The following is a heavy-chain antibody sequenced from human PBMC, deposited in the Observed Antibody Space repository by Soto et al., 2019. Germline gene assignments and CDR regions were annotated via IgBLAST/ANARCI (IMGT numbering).Heavy chain of an antibody. J-gene: IGHJ4*02. V-gene: IGHV4-59*08. CDR3: GRISSHGDYAY. CDR2: IYSGNT. CDR1: GGSISGYY. D-gene: IGHD4-17*01. Sequence: QVQLQESGPGVVKPSETLSLTCTISGGSISGYYWTWIRQSPGKGLEYIGYIYSGNTNYNASLNXRXXXSXXXXXXXXSXXXXXXXAXXTAVXYCGRISSHGDYAYWGQGTLVTVSS.